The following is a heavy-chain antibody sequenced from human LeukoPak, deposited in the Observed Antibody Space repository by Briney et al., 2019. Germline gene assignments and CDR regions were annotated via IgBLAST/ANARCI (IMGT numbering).Heavy chain of an antibody. D-gene: IGHD3-22*01. Sequence: ASVKVSCKASGYTFTGYYMHWARQAPGQGLEWMGWINPNSGGTNYAQKFQGRATMTRDTSISTAYMELSRLRSDDTAVYYCARDALPYDSSGYNPWGQGTLVTVSS. J-gene: IGHJ5*02. V-gene: IGHV1-2*02. CDR2: INPNSGGT. CDR1: GYTFTGYY. CDR3: ARDALPYDSSGYNP.